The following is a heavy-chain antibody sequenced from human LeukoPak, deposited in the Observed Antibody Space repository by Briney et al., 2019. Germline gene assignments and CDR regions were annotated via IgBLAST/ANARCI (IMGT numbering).Heavy chain of an antibody. V-gene: IGHV4-31*03. CDR1: GGSISSGGYY. CDR3: ARLVPYGDYYYYYYMDV. CDR2: IYYSGST. J-gene: IGHJ6*03. Sequence: PSQTLSLTCTVSGGSISSGGYYWSWIRQHPGKGLEWIGYIYYSGSTYYNPSLKSRVTISVDTSKNQFSLKLSSVTAADTAVYYCARLVPYGDYYYYYYMDVWGKGTTATVSS. D-gene: IGHD4-17*01.